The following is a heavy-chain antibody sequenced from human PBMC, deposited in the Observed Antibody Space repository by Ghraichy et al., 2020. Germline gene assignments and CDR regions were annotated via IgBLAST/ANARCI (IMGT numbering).Heavy chain of an antibody. CDR1: GDSVSSNSAA. V-gene: IGHV6-1*01. CDR3: ARTASSSWYPKFDY. Sequence: SETLSLTCAISGDSVSSNSAAWNWIRQSPSRGLEWLGRTYYRSKWYNDYAVSVKSRITINPDTSKNQFSLQLNSVTPEDTAVYYCARTASSSWYPKFDYWGQGTLVTVSS. D-gene: IGHD6-13*01. CDR2: TYYRSKWYN. J-gene: IGHJ4*02.